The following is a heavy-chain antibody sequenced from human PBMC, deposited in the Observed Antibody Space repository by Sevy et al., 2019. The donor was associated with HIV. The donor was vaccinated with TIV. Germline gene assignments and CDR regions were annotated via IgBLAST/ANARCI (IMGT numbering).Heavy chain of an antibody. CDR2: IDSDGNTA. Sequence: GGSLRLSCAASGFTFRSYWMHWVRQAPGKGLVWVSRIDSDGNTATYADSVKGRFTISRDNTKNTLYLQMNSLRLEDTAVYYCASGKHGYRYHYYWGQGTLVTVSS. CDR1: GFTFRSYW. V-gene: IGHV3-74*01. CDR3: ASGKHGYRYHYY. D-gene: IGHD3-16*02. J-gene: IGHJ4*02.